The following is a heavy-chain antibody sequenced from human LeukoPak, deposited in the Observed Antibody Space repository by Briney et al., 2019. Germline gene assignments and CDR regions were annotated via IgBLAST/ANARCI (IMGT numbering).Heavy chain of an antibody. J-gene: IGHJ5*02. CDR2: MKLDGSEE. D-gene: IGHD2-15*01. CDR1: GFTFRSYW. CDR3: ARWARYCSSGSCYSWFDP. Sequence: GGSLRLSCAASGFTFRSYWMSWVRQAPGKGLEWVANMKLDGSEEYYVDSVKGRFTISSDNAKNSLYLQMNSLRVDDTAVYYCARWARYCSSGSCYSWFDPRGQGTLVTVSS. V-gene: IGHV3-7*01.